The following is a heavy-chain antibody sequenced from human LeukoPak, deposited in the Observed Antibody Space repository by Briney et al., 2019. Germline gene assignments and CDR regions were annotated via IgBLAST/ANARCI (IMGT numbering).Heavy chain of an antibody. CDR3: ARPGLRGAFDI. V-gene: IGHV4-38-2*01. CDR1: GYSISSGYY. J-gene: IGHJ3*02. CDR2: IYHSGST. Sequence: PSETLSLTCAVSGYSISSGYYWGWIRQPPGQGLEWIGYIYHSGSTYYNPSLKSRVTISVDTSKNQFSLKLTSVTAADTAVYYCARPGLRGAFDIWGQGTMVSISS. D-gene: IGHD3-10*01.